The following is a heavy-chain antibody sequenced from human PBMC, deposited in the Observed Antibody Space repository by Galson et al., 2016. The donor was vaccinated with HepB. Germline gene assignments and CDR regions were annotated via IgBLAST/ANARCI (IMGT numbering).Heavy chain of an antibody. Sequence: SLRLSCAASGFSVSTYMTWVRQAPGKELECVSVIDPDGNKYYADSVKGRFTISRDLSKNTLYFQMNSLRVEDTAVYYCVRGMYGMDVWGRGTTVTVSS. V-gene: IGHV3-53*01. CDR2: IDPDGNK. J-gene: IGHJ6*02. CDR1: GFSVSTY. CDR3: VRGMYGMDV.